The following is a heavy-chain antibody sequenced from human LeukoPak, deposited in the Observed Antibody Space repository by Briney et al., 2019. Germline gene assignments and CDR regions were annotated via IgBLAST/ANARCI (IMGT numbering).Heavy chain of an antibody. CDR3: ARSHRYNWIYFDY. V-gene: IGHV4-4*07. CDR2: IYTSGST. D-gene: IGHD1-1*01. J-gene: IGHJ4*02. CDR1: GGSISSYY. Sequence: SETLSLTCTVSGGSISSYYWRWIRQPAGKGLEWIGRIYTSGSTNYNPSLKSRVTMSVDTSKNQFSLKLSSVTAADTAVYYCARSHRYNWIYFDYWGQGTLVTVSS.